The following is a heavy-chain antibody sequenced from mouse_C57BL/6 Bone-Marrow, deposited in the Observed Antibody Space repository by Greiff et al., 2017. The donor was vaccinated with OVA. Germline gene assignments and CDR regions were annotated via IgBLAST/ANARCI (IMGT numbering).Heavy chain of an antibody. Sequence: QVQLQQPGTELVKPGASVKLSCKASGYTFTSYWMHWVKQRPGQGLEWIGNINPSNGGTNYNEKLKSKATLTVDKSSSTAYMQLSSLTSEDSAVYYCARDGSSYWYFDVWGTGTTVTVSS. J-gene: IGHJ1*03. CDR2: INPSNGGT. V-gene: IGHV1-53*01. D-gene: IGHD1-1*01. CDR3: ARDGSSYWYFDV. CDR1: GYTFTSYW.